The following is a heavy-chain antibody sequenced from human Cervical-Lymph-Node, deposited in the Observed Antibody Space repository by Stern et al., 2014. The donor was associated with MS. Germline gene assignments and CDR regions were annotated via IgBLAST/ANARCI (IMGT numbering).Heavy chain of an antibody. V-gene: IGHV3-53*01. D-gene: IGHD4-23*01. CDR2: IFSGGAT. Sequence: EVHLVESGGGLIQPGGSLRLSCAPSGFTVSSTYMSWVRQAPGRGLEWVSIIFSGGATAYAVSVKGRFTISRDNSRNTLYLQMNSLRAEDTAFYYCARVPPGYGSNSFFDYWGQGNLVTVSS. CDR1: GFTVSSTY. CDR3: ARVPPGYGSNSFFDY. J-gene: IGHJ4*02.